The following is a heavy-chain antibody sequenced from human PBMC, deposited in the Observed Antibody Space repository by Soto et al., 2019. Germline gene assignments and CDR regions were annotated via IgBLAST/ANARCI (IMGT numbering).Heavy chain of an antibody. CDR1: GFTFADYG. CDR3: ARDLGVQPGGCGRCSMAF. Sequence: QVQLVQSETEVKKPGASVKVSCKTSGFTFADYGITWVRQAPGQGLEWMGWISGYNGFTNYAQKLQDRVIMTTNTSTTTAYMELRSPGSDDTAIYYCARDLGVQPGGCGRCSMAFWGQGTLVTVSS. J-gene: IGHJ4*02. D-gene: IGHD6-19*01. CDR2: ISGYNGFT. V-gene: IGHV1-18*01.